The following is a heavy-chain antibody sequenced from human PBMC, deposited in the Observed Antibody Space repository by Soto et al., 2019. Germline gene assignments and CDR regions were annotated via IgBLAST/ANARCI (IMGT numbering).Heavy chain of an antibody. J-gene: IGHJ3*02. CDR1: GFTFNSYG. CDR3: ARGSGNLPTDI. D-gene: IGHD1-26*01. Sequence: QVQLVESGGGVVQPGRSLRLSCAASGFTFNSYGMHWVRQAPGKGLEWVAVIWYDGSNKYYADSVKGRFTISRDNSKNTLYLHMNSLRAEDTAVYYCARGSGNLPTDIWGQGTMVTVSS. CDR2: IWYDGSNK. V-gene: IGHV3-33*01.